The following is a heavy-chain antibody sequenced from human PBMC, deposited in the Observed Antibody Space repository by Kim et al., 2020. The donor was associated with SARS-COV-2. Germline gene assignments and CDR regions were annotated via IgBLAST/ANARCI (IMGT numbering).Heavy chain of an antibody. CDR2: INTNTGNP. Sequence: ASVNVSCKASGYSFTSYAMNWVRQAPGQGLEWMGWINTNTGNPTYAQGFTGRFVFSLDTSVSTAYLQISSLKAEDTAVYYCARDKSSITIFGVTDDYWGQGTLVTVSS. V-gene: IGHV7-4-1*02. CDR3: ARDKSSITIFGVTDDY. D-gene: IGHD3-3*01. CDR1: GYSFTSYA. J-gene: IGHJ4*02.